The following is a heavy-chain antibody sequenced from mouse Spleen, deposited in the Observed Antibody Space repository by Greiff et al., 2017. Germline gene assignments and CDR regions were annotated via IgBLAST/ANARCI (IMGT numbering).Heavy chain of an antibody. Sequence: QVQLQQPGAELVKPGASVKMSCKASGYTFTSYWITWVKQRPGQGLEWIGDIYPGSGSTNYNEKFKSKATLTVDTSSSTAYMQLSSLTSEDSAVYYCARRGYRYDGDLMDYWGQGTSVTVSS. CDR1: GYTFTSYW. V-gene: IGHV1-55*01. D-gene: IGHD2-14*01. CDR2: IYPGSGST. CDR3: ARRGYRYDGDLMDY. J-gene: IGHJ4*01.